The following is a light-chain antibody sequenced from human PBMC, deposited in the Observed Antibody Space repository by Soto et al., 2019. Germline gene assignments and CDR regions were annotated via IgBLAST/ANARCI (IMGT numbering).Light chain of an antibody. V-gene: IGKV1-5*01. J-gene: IGKJ1*01. Sequence: DIQMTQSPSTLSASVGDRVTITCRASQSISSWLAWYQQTPGKAPKLLIYDASSLESGVPSRFSGSGSGTEFSLTISSLQPDDFATYYCQQYYSYPLTFGQGTKVDIK. CDR3: QQYYSYPLT. CDR2: DAS. CDR1: QSISSW.